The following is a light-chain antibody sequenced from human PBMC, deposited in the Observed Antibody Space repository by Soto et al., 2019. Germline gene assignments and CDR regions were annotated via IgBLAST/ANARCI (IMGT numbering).Light chain of an antibody. CDR1: QSVSSY. V-gene: IGKV3-11*01. CDR3: QQRISWPLT. J-gene: IGKJ4*01. CDR2: DAS. Sequence: EIVLTQSPATLSLSPGERATLSCRASQSVSSYLGWYQQKPGQAPRLLIYDASNRATGIPARFGGSGSGTDFTLTISSLEPEDFAVYYCQQRISWPLTFGGGTKVEL.